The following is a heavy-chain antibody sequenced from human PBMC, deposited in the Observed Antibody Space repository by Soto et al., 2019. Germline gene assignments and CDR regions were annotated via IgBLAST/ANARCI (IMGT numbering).Heavy chain of an antibody. J-gene: IGHJ4*02. CDR3: ANYPTTVTSDY. Sequence: SETLSLTCTVSGDSISNNKYYWGWIRQPPGKGLEWIVNIYYSVSTNYNPSLKSRVTISVDTSKNQFSLKLSSVTSADSAVYYCANYPTTVTSDYWGQGTLVTVSS. CDR2: IYYSVST. V-gene: IGHV4-39*07. D-gene: IGHD4-17*01. CDR1: GDSISNNKYY.